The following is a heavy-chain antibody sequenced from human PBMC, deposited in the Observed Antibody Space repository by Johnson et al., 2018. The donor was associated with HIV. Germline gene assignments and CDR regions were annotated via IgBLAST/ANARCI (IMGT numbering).Heavy chain of an antibody. CDR2: IRSKANSYAT. V-gene: IGHV3-73*01. J-gene: IGHJ3*02. CDR1: GFTFSSYW. D-gene: IGHD1-26*01. Sequence: VQLVESGGGLVKPGGSLRLSCAASGFTFSSYWMHWVRQAPGKGLVWVGRIRSKANSYATAYAASVKGRFTISRDNSKNTLYLQMNSLRAEDTAVYYCARDAQEWELWGDGAFDIWGQGTMVTVSS. CDR3: ARDAQEWELWGDGAFDI.